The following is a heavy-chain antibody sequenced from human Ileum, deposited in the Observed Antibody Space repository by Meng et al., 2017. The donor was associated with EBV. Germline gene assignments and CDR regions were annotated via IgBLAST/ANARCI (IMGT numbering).Heavy chain of an antibody. CDR1: GDSINSVCW. D-gene: IGHD1-7*01. V-gene: IGHV4-4*02. Sequence: QARVQEWGLVRCKPSRTRPLSCTVSGDSINSVCWWGWAPQPPGKGVEWIGEVYHRGDTNYHPSLKSRVDISVDKSKNQFYLSLFSVTAADTAVYYCGRDQGRELINHWGQGTLVTVSS. CDR3: GRDQGRELINH. CDR2: VYHRGDT. J-gene: IGHJ4*02.